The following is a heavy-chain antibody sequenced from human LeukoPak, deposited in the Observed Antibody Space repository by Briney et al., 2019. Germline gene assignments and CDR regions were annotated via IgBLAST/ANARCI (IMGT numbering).Heavy chain of an antibody. CDR1: GFTFSGYW. V-gene: IGHV3-21*01. J-gene: IGHJ6*03. D-gene: IGHD2-2*02. CDR3: AREIPHMDV. CDR2: ISSSSSSI. Sequence: GGSLRLSCAASGFTFSGYWMSWVRQAPGKGLEWVSSISSSSSSIYYADSVKGRFTISRDNAKNSLYLQMNSLRAEDTAVYYCAREIPHMDVWGKGTTVTVSS.